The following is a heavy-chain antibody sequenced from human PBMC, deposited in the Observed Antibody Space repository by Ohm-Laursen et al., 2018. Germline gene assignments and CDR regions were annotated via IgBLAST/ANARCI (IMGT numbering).Heavy chain of an antibody. D-gene: IGHD5-18*01. CDR2: INHSGST. CDR1: GGSFSGYY. CDR3: ARGRGYSYGIAY. J-gene: IGHJ4*02. Sequence: WQTLSLTCAVYGGSFSGYYWSWIRQPPGKGLEWIGEINHSGSTNYNPSLKSRVTISVDTSKNQFSLKLSSVTAADTAVYYCARGRGYSYGIAYWGQGTLVTVSS. V-gene: IGHV4-34*01.